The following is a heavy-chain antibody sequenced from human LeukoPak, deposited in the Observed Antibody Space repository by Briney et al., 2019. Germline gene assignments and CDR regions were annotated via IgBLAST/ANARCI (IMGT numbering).Heavy chain of an antibody. J-gene: IGHJ6*02. CDR3: ARDRSGSTPDYYGMDV. V-gene: IGHV1-2*02. Sequence: GASVKVSCKASGYTFTGYYMHWVRQAPGQGLEWMGWINPNSGGTNYAQKFQGRVTMTRDTSISTAYMELSRLRSDDTAVYYCARDRSGSTPDYYGMDVWSQGTTVTVSS. CDR1: GYTFTGYY. CDR2: INPNSGGT. D-gene: IGHD1-26*01.